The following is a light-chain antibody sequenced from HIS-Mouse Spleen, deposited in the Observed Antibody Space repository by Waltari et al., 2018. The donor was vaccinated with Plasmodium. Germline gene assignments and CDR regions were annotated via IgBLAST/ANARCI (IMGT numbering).Light chain of an antibody. Sequence: QSVLTQPPSASGTPGQRVTISCSGSSSNIGSNYVYWYQQLPGTAPKLLIYRNNQRASVVPDRFSGSKSGTSASLAISGLRSEDEADYYCAAWDDSLSGPVFGGGTKLTVL. J-gene: IGLJ2*01. V-gene: IGLV1-47*01. CDR2: RNN. CDR3: AAWDDSLSGPV. CDR1: SSNIGSNY.